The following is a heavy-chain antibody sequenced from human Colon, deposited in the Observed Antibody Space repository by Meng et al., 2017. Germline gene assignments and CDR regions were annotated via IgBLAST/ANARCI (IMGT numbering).Heavy chain of an antibody. CDR2: IDHRGSA. Sequence: SAAGPATPPEILSVACSPSGASVSVNSYGRWVRQPPGRGLEWIGQIDHRGSAYYRPSLNSRVTMSLDKSRNQFSLRLTSVTAADTAVYYCARHGGYYQDFWGQGTLVTVSS. CDR1: GASVSVNSY. V-gene: IGHV4-4*03. D-gene: IGHD4-23*01. J-gene: IGHJ4*02. CDR3: ARHGGYYQDF.